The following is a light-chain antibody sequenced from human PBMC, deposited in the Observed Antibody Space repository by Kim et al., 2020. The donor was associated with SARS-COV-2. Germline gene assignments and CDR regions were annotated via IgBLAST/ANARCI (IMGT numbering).Light chain of an antibody. CDR3: SSYTSSDAWV. J-gene: IGLJ3*02. Sequence: GQSITISCTGTSSDVGSYNDVSWYQQHPGEAPRLIIYGVSNRPSGVSNRFSGSKSGNTASLTSSGLQGEDEADYYCSSYTSSDAWVFGGGTQLTVL. CDR1: SSDVGSYND. V-gene: IGLV2-14*04. CDR2: GVS.